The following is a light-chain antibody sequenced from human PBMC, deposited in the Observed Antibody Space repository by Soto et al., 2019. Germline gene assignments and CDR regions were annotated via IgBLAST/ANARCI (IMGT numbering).Light chain of an antibody. CDR2: DAS. J-gene: IGKJ4*01. V-gene: IGKV3-11*01. Sequence: EIVLTQSPATLSLSPGERATLSCRASQSVSNYLAWYQQKPCQAPRLLIYDASNRATGIPARFSGSGSGTDFPLTISSLEPEDFAVYYCQQRSNWPLLTFGVGTKVEIK. CDR3: QQRSNWPLLT. CDR1: QSVSNY.